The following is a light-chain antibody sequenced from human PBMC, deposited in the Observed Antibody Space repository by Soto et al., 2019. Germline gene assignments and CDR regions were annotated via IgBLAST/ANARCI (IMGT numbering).Light chain of an antibody. CDR2: LKSDGSH. Sequence: QPVLTQSPSASASLGASVKLTCTLSSGHSNYAIAWHQQQPEKGPRYLMNLKSDGSHSKGDGIPDRFSGSSSRAERYLTISSLQSEDEADYYCQTWGTGILVFGTGTKLTVL. V-gene: IGLV4-69*01. J-gene: IGLJ1*01. CDR3: QTWGTGILV. CDR1: SGHSNYA.